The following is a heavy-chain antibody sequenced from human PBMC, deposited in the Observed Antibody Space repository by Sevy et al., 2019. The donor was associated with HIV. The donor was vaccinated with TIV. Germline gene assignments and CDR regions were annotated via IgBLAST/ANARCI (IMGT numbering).Heavy chain of an antibody. Sequence: GGSLRLSCAASGFTFSRYGMHWVRQAPGRGLEWVSFIRFDGTTQYYGDSVKGRFTISRDNSKNTLYLQMNSLRVEDTAVYYCAKGLGMVQGALLSDDTWGQGTMVNVSS. CDR2: IRFDGTTQ. CDR1: GFTFSRYG. V-gene: IGHV3-30*02. D-gene: IGHD3-10*01. J-gene: IGHJ3*02. CDR3: AKGLGMVQGALLSDDT.